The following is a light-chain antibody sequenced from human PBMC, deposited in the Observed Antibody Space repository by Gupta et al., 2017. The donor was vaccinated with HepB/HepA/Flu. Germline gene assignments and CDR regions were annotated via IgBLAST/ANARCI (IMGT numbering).Light chain of an antibody. V-gene: IGKV3-15*01. CDR2: AAS. Sequence: EIVMTQSPATLSVSPGERATLSCRASQSVSDKLAWYQQKPGQAPRLLIYAASTRATGVAARFSGSGSGTEFTLTISSLQSEDFAIYYCQQHDGCPFTFGGGTKVEIK. CDR3: QQHDGCPFT. J-gene: IGKJ4*01. CDR1: QSVSDK.